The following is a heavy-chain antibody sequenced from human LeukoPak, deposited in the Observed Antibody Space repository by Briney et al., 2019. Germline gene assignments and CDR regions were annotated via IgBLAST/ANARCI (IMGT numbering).Heavy chain of an antibody. CDR2: INPDTGVT. CDR3: SREASCDSTSCPQDY. J-gene: IGHJ4*02. Sequence: ASVRVSCKASGYTFTGHFIFWVRQSPGQRLEFMARINPDTGVTNYAQKFQGRVTVASDTPISTAYLDISRLTSDDTALYYCSREASCDSTSCPQDYWSQGILVTVSS. V-gene: IGHV1-2*06. CDR1: GYTFTGHF. D-gene: IGHD2-2*01.